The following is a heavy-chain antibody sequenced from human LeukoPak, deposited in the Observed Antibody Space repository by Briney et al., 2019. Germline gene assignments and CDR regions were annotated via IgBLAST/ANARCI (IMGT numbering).Heavy chain of an antibody. V-gene: IGHV3-30*18. CDR2: ISYDGSNK. CDR3: AKDWYNSLNYFDY. J-gene: IGHJ4*02. D-gene: IGHD1-1*01. CDR1: GFTFSSYG. Sequence: GRSLRLSCAASGFTFSSYGMHWVRQAPGKGLEWVAVISYDGSNKYYADSVKGRFTTSRDNSKSTLYLQMNSLRVDDTAVYYCAKDWYNSLNYFDYWGQGTLVTVSS.